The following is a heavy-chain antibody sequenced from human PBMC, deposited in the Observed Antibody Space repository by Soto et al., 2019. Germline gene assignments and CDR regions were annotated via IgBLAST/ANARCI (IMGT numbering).Heavy chain of an antibody. V-gene: IGHV3-74*01. CDR3: ARTVFFGYCSSTSCYDWFDP. CDR2: INSDGSST. D-gene: IGHD2-2*03. Sequence: GGSLRLSCAASGFTFSSYWMHWVRQAPGKGLVWVSRINSDGSSTSYADSVKGRFTISRDNAKNSLYLQMNSLRAEDTAVYYCARTVFFGYCSSTSCYDWFDPWGQGTLVTVSS. J-gene: IGHJ5*02. CDR1: GFTFSSYW.